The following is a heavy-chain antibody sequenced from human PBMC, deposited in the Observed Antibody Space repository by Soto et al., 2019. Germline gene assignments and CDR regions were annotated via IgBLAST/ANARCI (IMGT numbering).Heavy chain of an antibody. CDR3: ASRIAARTVFDY. CDR1: GFTFSSYW. CDR2: IKQDGSEK. Sequence: EVQLVESGGGLVQPGGSLRLSCAASGFTFSSYWMSWVRQAPGKGLEWVANIKQDGSEKYYVDSVKGRFTISRDNAKNSLYLQMNSLRAQETAVYYCASRIAARTVFDYWGQGTMVTVSS. J-gene: IGHJ4*02. D-gene: IGHD6-6*01. V-gene: IGHV3-7*02.